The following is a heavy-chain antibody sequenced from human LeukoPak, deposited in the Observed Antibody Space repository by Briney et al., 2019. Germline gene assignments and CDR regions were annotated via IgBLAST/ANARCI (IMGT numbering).Heavy chain of an antibody. Sequence: ASVKVSFKASGYTFTSYGMHWVRQASGQRLEWMGWLNAGNGNTRYSQKFQGRVTFSRDTSASTASMELSSLSSEDTAVYYCARDANHCTNGVCHYYFDYWGQGTLVTVSS. D-gene: IGHD2-8*01. J-gene: IGHJ4*02. CDR3: ARDANHCTNGVCHYYFDY. CDR2: LNAGNGNT. CDR1: GYTFTSYG. V-gene: IGHV1-3*01.